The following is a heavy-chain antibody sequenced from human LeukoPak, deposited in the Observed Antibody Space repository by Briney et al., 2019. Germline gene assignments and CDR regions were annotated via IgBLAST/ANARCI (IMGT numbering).Heavy chain of an antibody. V-gene: IGHV3-7*03. CDR2: IKEDGSGE. D-gene: IGHD6-19*01. Sequence: GGSLRLSCAASGLRFSSYWMDWVRQAPGKELEWVAHIKEDGSGEYYVDSVKGRFTISIDNAKKSMYLQMNSLRVEDTAIYYCVSGSGWIFDYWGQGTLVTVSS. CDR1: GLRFSSYW. CDR3: VSGSGWIFDY. J-gene: IGHJ4*02.